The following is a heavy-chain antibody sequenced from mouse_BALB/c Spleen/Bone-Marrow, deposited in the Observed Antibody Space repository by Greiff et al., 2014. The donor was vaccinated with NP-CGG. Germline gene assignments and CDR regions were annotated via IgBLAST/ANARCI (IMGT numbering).Heavy chain of an antibody. D-gene: IGHD2-2*01. CDR1: GFNIKDTY. CDR2: IDPANGNP. J-gene: IGHJ2*01. CDR3: ASYVYGYYFDD. Sequence: EVQLVESGAELVKPGASVKLSCTASGFNIKDTYMHWVKQRPEQGLEWIGRIDPANGNPKYDPKFQGKATITADTSSNTAYLQLSSLTSEDTAVYYCASYVYGYYFDDWGQGTTLTVSS. V-gene: IGHV14-3*02.